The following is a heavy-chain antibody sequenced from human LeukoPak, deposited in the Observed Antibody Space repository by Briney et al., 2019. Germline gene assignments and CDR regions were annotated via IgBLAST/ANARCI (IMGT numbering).Heavy chain of an antibody. CDR2: ISGIGGST. V-gene: IGHV3-23*01. Sequence: GGSLRLSCAASGFTFSSYAMSWVRQTPGKGLEWVSAISGIGGSTYYADSVKGRFTISRDNSKNTLYLQMNSLRADDTAVYYCAKGGMAAMGNWGQGTLVTVSS. CDR1: GFTFSSYA. J-gene: IGHJ4*02. CDR3: AKGGMAAMGN. D-gene: IGHD5-18*01.